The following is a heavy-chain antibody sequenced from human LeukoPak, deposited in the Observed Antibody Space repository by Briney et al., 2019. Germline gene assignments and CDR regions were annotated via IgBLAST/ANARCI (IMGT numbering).Heavy chain of an antibody. D-gene: IGHD1-14*01. Sequence: GGSLRLSCAASGFSFSTYNMNWVRQAPGKGLEWVSSIGSTGTDRYYADSVKGRFTISRDNAKNSLYLQMNSLRAEDTAVYYCATETIGRHYDYWGQGTLLTVSS. J-gene: IGHJ4*02. CDR3: ATETIGRHYDY. V-gene: IGHV3-21*01. CDR2: IGSTGTDR. CDR1: GFSFSTYN.